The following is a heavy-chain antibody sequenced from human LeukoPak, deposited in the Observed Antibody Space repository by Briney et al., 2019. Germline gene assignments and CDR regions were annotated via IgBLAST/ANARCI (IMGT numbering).Heavy chain of an antibody. CDR2: INHSGST. CDR1: GGSFSGYY. V-gene: IGHV4-34*01. J-gene: IGHJ6*03. D-gene: IGHD3-10*01. CDR3: ARLERGSGSYFPYYYYYMDV. Sequence: PSETLSLTCAVYGGSFSGYYWSWIRQPPGKGLEWIGEINHSGSTNYNPSLKSRVTISVDSSKSQFSLKLSSVTAADTAVYYCARLERGSGSYFPYYYYYMDVWGKGTTVTISS.